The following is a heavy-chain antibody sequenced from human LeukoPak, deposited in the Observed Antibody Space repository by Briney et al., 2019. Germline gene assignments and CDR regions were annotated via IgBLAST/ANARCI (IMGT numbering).Heavy chain of an antibody. Sequence: SETLSLTCTVSGGSISSDCWSWIRQPPGKGLEWIGYIYYSGSTNYNPSLKSRVIISVDTSKNQFSLKLSSVTAADTAVYYCARGPLLWLPDYWGQGTLVTVSS. CDR3: ARGPLLWLPDY. CDR1: GGSISSDC. CDR2: IYYSGST. D-gene: IGHD3-10*01. V-gene: IGHV4-59*01. J-gene: IGHJ4*02.